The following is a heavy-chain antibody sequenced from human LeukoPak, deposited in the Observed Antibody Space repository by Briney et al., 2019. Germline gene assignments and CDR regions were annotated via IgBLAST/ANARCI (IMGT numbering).Heavy chain of an antibody. CDR2: IYPGDSDT. Sequence: GESLKISCKGSGYSFTSYWIGWVRQMPGKGLEWMGIIYPGDSDTRYSPSFQGQVTISADKSISTAYLQWSSLKASDTAMYYCARAPGNDFWSGYQHYFDYWGQGTLVTVSS. J-gene: IGHJ4*02. V-gene: IGHV5-51*01. CDR1: GYSFTSYW. CDR3: ARAPGNDFWSGYQHYFDY. D-gene: IGHD3-3*01.